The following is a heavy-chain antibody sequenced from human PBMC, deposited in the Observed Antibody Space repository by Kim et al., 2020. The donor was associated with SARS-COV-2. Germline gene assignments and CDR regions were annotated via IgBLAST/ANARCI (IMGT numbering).Heavy chain of an antibody. D-gene: IGHD3-16*01. Sequence: SETLSLTCTVSGGSVSSGDYFWSWVRQPPGKGLEWIGYIYNSGSTSYNPSLKSRVTISVDSSKNQFSLNLNSVTAADTAVYYCARVATVWAFFDHWARGPGSPSPQ. CDR2: IYNSGST. V-gene: IGHV4-30-4*01. J-gene: IGHJ4*02. CDR1: GGSVSSGDYF. CDR3: ARVATVWAFFDH.